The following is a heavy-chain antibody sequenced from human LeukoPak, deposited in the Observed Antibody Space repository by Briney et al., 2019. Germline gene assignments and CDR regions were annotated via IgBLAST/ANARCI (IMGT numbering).Heavy chain of an antibody. V-gene: IGHV4-59*01. CDR3: ARRDLITGTTDY. CDR1: GGSIRNYY. J-gene: IGHJ4*02. Sequence: SETLSLTCTVSGGSIRNYYWSWIRQPPGKGLEWIGYTYYSGSTNYNPSLKSRVTISVDTSKNQFSLKLSSVTAADTAVYYCARRDLITGTTDYWGQGILVTVSS. D-gene: IGHD1-7*01. CDR2: TYYSGST.